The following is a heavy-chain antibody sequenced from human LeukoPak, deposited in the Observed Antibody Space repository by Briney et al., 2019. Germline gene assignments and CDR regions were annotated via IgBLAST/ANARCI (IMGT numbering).Heavy chain of an antibody. CDR1: GGSISSCY. D-gene: IGHD3-10*01. V-gene: IGHV4-59*01. CDR2: IYYSGST. Sequence: SETLSLTCTVSGGSISSCYWSWIRQPPGKGLEWIGYIYYSGSTNYNPSLKSRVTISVDTSKNQFSLKLSSVTAADTAVYYCARGSRGVTNMNWFDPWGQGTLVTVSS. J-gene: IGHJ5*02. CDR3: ARGSRGVTNMNWFDP.